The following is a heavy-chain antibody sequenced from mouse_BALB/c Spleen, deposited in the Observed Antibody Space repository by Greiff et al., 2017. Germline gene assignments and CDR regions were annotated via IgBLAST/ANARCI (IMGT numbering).Heavy chain of an antibody. CDR3: ARPITTVVGRGDY. Sequence: VQLQQSGAELVKPGASVKLSCTASGFNIKDTYMHWVKQRPEQGLEWIGRIDPANGNTKYDPKFQGKATITADTSSNTAYLQLSSLTSEDTAVYYCARPITTVVGRGDYWGQGTTLTVSS. CDR2: IDPANGNT. D-gene: IGHD1-1*01. CDR1: GFNIKDTY. J-gene: IGHJ2*01. V-gene: IGHV14-3*02.